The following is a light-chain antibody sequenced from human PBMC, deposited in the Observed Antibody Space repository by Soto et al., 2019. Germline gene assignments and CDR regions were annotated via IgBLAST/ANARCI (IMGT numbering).Light chain of an antibody. J-gene: IGKJ1*01. CDR1: QSVSSSY. Sequence: EIVLTQSPGTLSLSPGERATLSCRASQSVSSSYLAWYQQKPGQAPRLLIYGASSRATGIPDRFSGSGSGTDFTLTISRLEPEDFAVYYCQQYVRSLWAFGQGTKVDIK. V-gene: IGKV3-20*01. CDR2: GAS. CDR3: QQYVRSLWA.